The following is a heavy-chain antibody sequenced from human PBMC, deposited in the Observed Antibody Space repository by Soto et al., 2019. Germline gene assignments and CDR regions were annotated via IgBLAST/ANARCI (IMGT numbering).Heavy chain of an antibody. J-gene: IGHJ6*02. Sequence: QVQLVQSGAEVKKPGASVKVSCKASGYTFTTYDISWVRQAPGQGLEWMGRISTYNGNTNYLQSLHGRLTMTTDTSTTTAYMELRSLRSDDTAVYYCARDPYHVLMVNAPNLYGMDVWGQGTTVTVSS. CDR3: ARDPYHVLMVNAPNLYGMDV. V-gene: IGHV1-18*01. CDR1: GYTFTTYD. CDR2: ISTYNGNT. D-gene: IGHD2-8*01.